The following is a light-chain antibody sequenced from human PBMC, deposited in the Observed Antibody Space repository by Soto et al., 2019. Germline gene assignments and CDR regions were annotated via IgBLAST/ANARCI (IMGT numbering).Light chain of an antibody. Sequence: QAVVTQPAFVSGSRGQSITISCTGTYSDVGYYNYVSWFQQHPGKAPQLIIYEVSNRPLGISNRFSASKSGNTASLTISGLQAEDEADYYCGSYTDSDSPWVFGGGTKLTVL. J-gene: IGLJ3*02. V-gene: IGLV2-14*01. CDR1: YSDVGYYNY. CDR2: EVS. CDR3: GSYTDSDSPWV.